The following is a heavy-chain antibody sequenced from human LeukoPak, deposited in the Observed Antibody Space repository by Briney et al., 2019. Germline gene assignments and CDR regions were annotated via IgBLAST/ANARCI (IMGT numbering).Heavy chain of an antibody. D-gene: IGHD1-26*01. CDR1: GFTSSNYG. CDR2: ISYDGSNK. J-gene: IGHJ4*02. CDR3: AKELGGTGELPYYFDY. Sequence: PGRSLRLSCAASGFTSSNYGIHWVRQAPGKGLEWVAVISYDGSNKYYADSVKGRFTISRDNSKNTLYLQMNSLRAEDTAVYYCAKELGGTGELPYYFDYWGQGTLVIVSS. V-gene: IGHV3-30*18.